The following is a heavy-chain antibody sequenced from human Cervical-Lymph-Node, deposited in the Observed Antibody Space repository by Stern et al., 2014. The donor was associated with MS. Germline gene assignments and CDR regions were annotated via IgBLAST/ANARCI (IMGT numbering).Heavy chain of an antibody. Sequence: QVQLGQSGAEVKKPGSSVKVSCKASGNTFSTYGINWVRQAPGQGLEWMGGLITVFGTPNNAQKFKGRVTITADEATSTAYMELSSLKSDDTAMYYCAPEGCFDPWGQGTLVTVSS. V-gene: IGHV1-69*01. D-gene: IGHD2-8*01. CDR2: LITVFGTP. J-gene: IGHJ5*02. CDR1: GNTFSTYG. CDR3: APEGCFDP.